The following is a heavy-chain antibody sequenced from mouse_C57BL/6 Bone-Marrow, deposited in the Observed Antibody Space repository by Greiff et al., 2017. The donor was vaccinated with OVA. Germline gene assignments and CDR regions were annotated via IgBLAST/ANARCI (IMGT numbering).Heavy chain of an antibody. Sequence: EVKLMESGPGLVKPSQSLSLTCSVTGYSITSGYYWNWIRQFPGNKLEWMGYISYDGSNNYNPSLKNRISITRDTSKNQFFLKLNSVTTEDTATYYCASQGVYFFDYWGQGTTLTVSS. CDR1: GYSITSGYY. J-gene: IGHJ2*01. CDR2: ISYDGSN. V-gene: IGHV3-6*01. CDR3: ASQGVYFFDY.